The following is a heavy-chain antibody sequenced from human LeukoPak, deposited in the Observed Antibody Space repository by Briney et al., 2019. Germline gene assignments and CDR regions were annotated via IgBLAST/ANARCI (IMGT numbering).Heavy chain of an antibody. CDR2: INPGGDNT. CDR3: ARIRDGYNDAYDI. J-gene: IGHJ3*02. V-gene: IGHV1-46*01. CDR1: GYTFTNYY. D-gene: IGHD5-24*01. Sequence: ASVKVSCKASGYTFTNYYIHWVRQAPGQGLEWMGLINPGGDNTDYAQNLRGRVTKTLDTSTRTDNMALSRLRSEGTAGHYCARIRDGYNDAYDIWGQGTMVSV.